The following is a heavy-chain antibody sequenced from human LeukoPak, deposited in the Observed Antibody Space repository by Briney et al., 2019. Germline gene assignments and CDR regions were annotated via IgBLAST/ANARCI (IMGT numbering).Heavy chain of an antibody. CDR2: IYYSGST. V-gene: IGHV4-39*02. J-gene: IGHJ4*02. D-gene: IGHD3-3*01. CDR1: GGSISSSSYY. CDR3: ARDPSPDYDFWSGRGDY. Sequence: PSETLSLTCTVSGGSISSSSYYWGWIRQPPGKGLEWIGSIYYSGSTYYNPSLKSRVTISVDTSKNQFSLKLSSVTAADTAVYYCARDPSPDYDFWSGRGDYWGQGTLVTVSS.